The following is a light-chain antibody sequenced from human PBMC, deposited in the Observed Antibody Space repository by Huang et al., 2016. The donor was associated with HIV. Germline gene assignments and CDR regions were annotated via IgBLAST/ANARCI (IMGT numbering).Light chain of an antibody. CDR1: QSVSSSY. CDR3: QQYGSSPLT. J-gene: IGKJ4*01. Sequence: EIVLTQSPATLSLSPGERATLSCGASQSVSSSYLAWYQQKPGLAPRLLISDASSRATGIPDFTLTISRLEPEDFAVYYCQQYGSSPLTFGGGTKVEIK. V-gene: IGKV3D-20*01. CDR2: DAS.